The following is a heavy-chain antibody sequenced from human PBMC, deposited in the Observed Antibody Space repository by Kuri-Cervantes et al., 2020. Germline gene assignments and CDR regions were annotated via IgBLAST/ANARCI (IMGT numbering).Heavy chain of an antibody. V-gene: IGHV4-59*01. CDR3: AKDSDDGWDYNTFDI. D-gene: IGHD1-7*01. CDR1: GASIGGYY. Sequence: SETLSLTCTVSGASIGGYYWSWIRQPPGKGLEWIGYIYYSGSTNYNPSLKSRVTISVDTSKNQFSLKLSSVTAADTAIYYCAKDSDDGWDYNTFDIWGQGTMVTVSS. CDR2: IYYSGST. J-gene: IGHJ3*02.